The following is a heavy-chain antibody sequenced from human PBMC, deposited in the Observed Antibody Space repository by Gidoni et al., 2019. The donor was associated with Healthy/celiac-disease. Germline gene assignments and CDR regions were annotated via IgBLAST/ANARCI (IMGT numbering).Heavy chain of an antibody. CDR3: ARLELVTPGSDY. CDR2: IDPSDSYT. D-gene: IGHD6-13*01. V-gene: IGHV5-10-1*03. Sequence: EVQLVQSGAEVKKPGASLRISCKGSGYSFTSYWISWVRHSPGKGLEWVGRIDPSDSYTNYSPSFQGHVTISADKSISTAYLQWSSLKASDTAMYYCARLELVTPGSDYWGQGTLVTVSS. CDR1: GYSFTSYW. J-gene: IGHJ4*02.